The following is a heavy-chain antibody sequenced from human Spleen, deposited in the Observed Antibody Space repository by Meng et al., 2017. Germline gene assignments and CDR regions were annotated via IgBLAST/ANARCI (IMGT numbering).Heavy chain of an antibody. CDR1: GYTFTSYG. CDR3: ARDPYYDSSAYSPHYYYGMDV. D-gene: IGHD3-22*01. Sequence: ASVKVSCKASGYTFTSYGISWVRQAPGQGLEWMGWISTYNANTKYAQKFQDRVTMTTDTSTSTAYMDLRSLTSDDTAVYFCARDPYYDSSAYSPHYYYGMDVWGQGTTVTVSS. V-gene: IGHV1-18*01. CDR2: ISTYNANT. J-gene: IGHJ6*02.